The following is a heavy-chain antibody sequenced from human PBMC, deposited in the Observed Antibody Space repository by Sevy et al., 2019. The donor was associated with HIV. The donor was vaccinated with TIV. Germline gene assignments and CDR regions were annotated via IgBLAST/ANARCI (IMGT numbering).Heavy chain of an antibody. D-gene: IGHD3-22*01. J-gene: IGHJ3*01. CDR2: IWSGGSNE. CDR1: GLNFNSYA. Sequence: GGSLRLSCAAFGLNFNSYAIHWVRQAPGKGLEWVAVIWSGGSNEDYAHSVKGRFTVSRDDSKNTVYLQMTSLRAEDTALYYCAKDTIVVVGEALDVWGRGTMVTVSS. CDR3: AKDTIVVVGEALDV. V-gene: IGHV3-33*06.